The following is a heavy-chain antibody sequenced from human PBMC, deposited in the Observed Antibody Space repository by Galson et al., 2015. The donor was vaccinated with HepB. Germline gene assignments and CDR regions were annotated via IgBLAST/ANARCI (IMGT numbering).Heavy chain of an antibody. D-gene: IGHD3-16*01. Sequence: SLRLSCAASGFTFSSYAMHWVRQAPGKGLEWVAVISYDGSNKYYADSVKGRFTISRDNSKNTLYLQMNSLRAEDTAVYYCARDPGGLGSWFFELWCRGTLVTVSS. V-gene: IGHV3-30-3*01. CDR2: ISYDGSNK. CDR1: GFTFSSYA. CDR3: ARDPGGLGSWFFEL. J-gene: IGHJ2*01.